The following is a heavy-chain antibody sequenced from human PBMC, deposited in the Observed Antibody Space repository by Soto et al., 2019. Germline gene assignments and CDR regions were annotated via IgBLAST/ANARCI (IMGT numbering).Heavy chain of an antibody. J-gene: IGHJ4*02. CDR1: GGSISSSSYY. CDR2: IYYTGRT. D-gene: IGHD3-10*01. Sequence: LSLTCAVSGGSISSSSYYWAWIRQPPGKGREWIANIYYTGRTYYNPSLGGRVTISIDTSKDQFSLKLGSVTAADTAVYYCAKSNSGSYSFDYWGQGTLVTVSS. CDR3: AKSNSGSYSFDY. V-gene: IGHV4-39*01.